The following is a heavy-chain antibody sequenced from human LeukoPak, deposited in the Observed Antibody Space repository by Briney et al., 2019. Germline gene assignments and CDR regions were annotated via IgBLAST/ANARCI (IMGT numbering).Heavy chain of an antibody. Sequence: PSETLSLTCTVSGGSFSSYYWSWIRQPPGKGLEWIGYIYYSGSTNYNPSLKSRVTISVDTSKNQFSLKLNSVTAADTAVYYCARRGYNYGYYYFDYWGQGTLVTVSS. J-gene: IGHJ4*02. CDR3: ARRGYNYGYYYFDY. CDR1: GGSFSSYY. CDR2: IYYSGST. V-gene: IGHV4-59*08. D-gene: IGHD5-18*01.